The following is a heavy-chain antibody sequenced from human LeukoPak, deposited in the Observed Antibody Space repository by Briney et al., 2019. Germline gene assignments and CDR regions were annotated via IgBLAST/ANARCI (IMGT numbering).Heavy chain of an antibody. V-gene: IGHV3-11*01. Sequence: GGSLRLSCAASGFTFSDCYMSWIRQAPGKGLEWVSYISSSGSAIYYADSVKGRFTISRDNAKNSLYLQVNSLRAEDTAVYYCARERNSYFDYWGQGTLVTVSS. J-gene: IGHJ4*02. D-gene: IGHD1-14*01. CDR2: ISSSGSAI. CDR3: ARERNSYFDY. CDR1: GFTFSDCY.